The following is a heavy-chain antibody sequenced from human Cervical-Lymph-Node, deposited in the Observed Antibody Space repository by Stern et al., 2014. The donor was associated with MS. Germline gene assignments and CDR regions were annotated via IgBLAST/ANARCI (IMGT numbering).Heavy chain of an antibody. V-gene: IGHV2-26*01. J-gene: IGHJ4*02. CDR3: ARMREYCSGGICFAGYYDS. CDR1: GFSLSNAAMG. CDR2: IFSTGET. Sequence: QVPLQESGPVLVKPTETLTLTCSVSGFSLSNAAMGVSWIRQPPGKALECLAHIFSTGETAYSTSLKSRLTISKDTSRSQVVLTMTNMDHVDTATYYCARMREYCSGGICFAGYYDSWGQGTLVTVSS. D-gene: IGHD2-15*01.